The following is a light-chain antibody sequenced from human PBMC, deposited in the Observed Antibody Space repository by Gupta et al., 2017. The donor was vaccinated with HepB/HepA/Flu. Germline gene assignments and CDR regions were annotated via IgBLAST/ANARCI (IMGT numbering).Light chain of an antibody. CDR1: NIGSKS. CDR2: DDS. CDR3: QVWDSSSDLVV. V-gene: IGLV3-21*03. J-gene: IGLJ2*01. Sequence: SYVLTQPPSVSVAPGNTARITCGGNNIGSKSVHWYQQTPGQAPVLVVYDDSDRPSGIPERFSGSNSGNTATLTISRVEAGDEADYYCQVWDSSSDLVVFGGGTKLTVL.